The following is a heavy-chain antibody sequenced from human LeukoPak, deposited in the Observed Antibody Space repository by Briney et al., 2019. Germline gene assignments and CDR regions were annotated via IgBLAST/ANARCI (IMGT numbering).Heavy chain of an antibody. CDR2: ISGSGGST. D-gene: IGHD3-22*01. CDR1: GFTFTTYA. J-gene: IGHJ3*02. V-gene: IGHV3-23*01. CDR3: AKISALYYYDRGAFDI. Sequence: GGSLRLSCAASGFTFTTYAMIWVRQAPGKGLEWVSAISGSGGSTYYADSVKGRFTISRDNSKNTLYLQMNSLRAEDTAVYYCAKISALYYYDRGAFDIWGQGTMVTVSS.